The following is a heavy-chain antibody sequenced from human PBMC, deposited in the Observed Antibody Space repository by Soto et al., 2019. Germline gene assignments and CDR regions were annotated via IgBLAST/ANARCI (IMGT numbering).Heavy chain of an antibody. V-gene: IGHV4-59*08. CDR1: GGSISSYY. J-gene: IGHJ4*02. CDR3: ARQMGYSSSWYRY. Sequence: SETLSLTCTVPGGSISSYYWSWIRQPPGKGLEWIGYIYYSGSTNYNPSLKSRVTISVDTSKNQFSLKLSSVTAADTAVYYCARQMGYSSSWYRYWGQGTLVTVSS. CDR2: IYYSGST. D-gene: IGHD6-13*01.